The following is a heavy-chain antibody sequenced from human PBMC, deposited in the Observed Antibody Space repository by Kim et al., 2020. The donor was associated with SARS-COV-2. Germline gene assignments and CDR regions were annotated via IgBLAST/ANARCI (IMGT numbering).Heavy chain of an antibody. CDR1: GGSISSYY. Sequence: SETLSLTCTVSGGSISSYYWSWIRQPPGKGLEWIGYIYYSGSTNYNPSLKSRVTISVDTSKNQFSLKLSSVTAADTTVYYCARLRGEDYWGQGTLVTVSS. CDR2: IYYSGST. J-gene: IGHJ4*02. V-gene: IGHV4-59*08. D-gene: IGHD2-21*01. CDR3: ARLRGEDY.